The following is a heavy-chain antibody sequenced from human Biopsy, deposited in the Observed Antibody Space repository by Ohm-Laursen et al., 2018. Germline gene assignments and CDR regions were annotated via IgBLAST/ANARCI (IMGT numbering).Heavy chain of an antibody. CDR1: GFTFSSYW. CDR3: AKDLHNYGMDV. Sequence: GSLRLSCTASGFTFSSYWMNWVRQVPGKGLMWVATINKDGSTLQYVDSVRGRFTISRDNAKNTLHLQMNSLRADDTAIYYCAKDLHNYGMDVWGQGTTVTVSS. V-gene: IGHV3-74*03. J-gene: IGHJ6*02. CDR2: INKDGSTL.